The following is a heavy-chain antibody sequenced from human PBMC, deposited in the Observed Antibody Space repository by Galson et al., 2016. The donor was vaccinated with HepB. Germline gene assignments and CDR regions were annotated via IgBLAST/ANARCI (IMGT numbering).Heavy chain of an antibody. CDR2: IDGPTPNT. J-gene: IGHJ4*02. Sequence: SLRLSCAASGFTFRNYALSWVRRAPGKGLEWVSHIDGPTPNTHYADSVRGRFSIYRDNSGDTLYLQMDSLTAEDSAIYYCTTWLSHHFDYWGQGTRVTVSS. V-gene: IGHV3-23*01. CDR3: TTWLSHHFDY. CDR1: GFTFRNYA. D-gene: IGHD6-19*01.